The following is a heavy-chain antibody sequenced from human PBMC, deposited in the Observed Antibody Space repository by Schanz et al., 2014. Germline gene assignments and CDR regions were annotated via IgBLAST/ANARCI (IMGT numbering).Heavy chain of an antibody. CDR1: EYSFTSYS. CDR3: ARGICGYGANNYFDY. CDR2: INTGSGDT. D-gene: IGHD5-12*01. V-gene: IGHV1-3*04. Sequence: QVHLVQSGAEAKRPGASVKVSCKASEYSFTSYSMHWVRQAPGQRLEWMGWINTGSGDTKYSQNFQGRVTITRDTSASTAYMELSSLRSEDTAVYSCARGICGYGANNYFDYWGQGTLVTVSS. J-gene: IGHJ4*02.